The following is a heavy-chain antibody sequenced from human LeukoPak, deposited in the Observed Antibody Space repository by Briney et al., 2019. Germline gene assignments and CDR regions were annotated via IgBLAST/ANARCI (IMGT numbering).Heavy chain of an antibody. V-gene: IGHV3-21*01. CDR1: GFTFSSYS. Sequence: PGGSLRLSCAASGFTFSSYSMNWVRQAPGKGLEWVSSISSSSSYIYYADSVKGRFTISRDNAKNSLYLQMNSLRVEDTAVYYCARECVVVPAAIYWFDPWGQGTLVTVSS. CDR3: ARECVVVPAAIYWFDP. J-gene: IGHJ5*02. D-gene: IGHD2-2*02. CDR2: ISSSSSYI.